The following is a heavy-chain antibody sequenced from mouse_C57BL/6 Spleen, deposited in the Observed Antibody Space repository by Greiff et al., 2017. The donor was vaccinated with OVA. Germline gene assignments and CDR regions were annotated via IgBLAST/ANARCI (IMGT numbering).Heavy chain of an antibody. CDR3: ARTKNIYYGYDGYAMDY. Sequence: VQLQESGPGLVAPSQSLSITCTVSGFSLTSYAISWVRQPPGKGLEWLGVIWTGGGTNYNSALKSRLSISKDNSKSQVFLKMNSLQTDDTARYYCARTKNIYYGYDGYAMDYWGQGTSVTVSS. D-gene: IGHD2-2*01. CDR2: IWTGGGT. V-gene: IGHV2-9-1*01. CDR1: GFSLTSYA. J-gene: IGHJ4*01.